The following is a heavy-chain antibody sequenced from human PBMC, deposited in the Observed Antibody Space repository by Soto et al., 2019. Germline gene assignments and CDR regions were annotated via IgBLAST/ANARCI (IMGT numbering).Heavy chain of an antibody. CDR1: GDSFTNYY. Sequence: PGESLKISCKGSGDSFTNYYIGWVRQMPGKGLEWMGIIYPGDSDARYSPSFQGQVTISADKSISTAYLQWSSLTASDTAIYYCSRHLSEYSRRYFPFDIWGQETMVAVSS. V-gene: IGHV5-51*01. CDR2: IYPGDSDA. CDR3: SRHLSEYSRRYFPFDI. D-gene: IGHD1-26*01. J-gene: IGHJ3*02.